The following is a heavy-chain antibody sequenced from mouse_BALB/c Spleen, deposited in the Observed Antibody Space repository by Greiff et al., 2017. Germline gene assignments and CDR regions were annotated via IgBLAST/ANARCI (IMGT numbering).Heavy chain of an antibody. D-gene: IGHD1-1*01. CDR2: ISYSGST. CDR1: GYSITSDYA. J-gene: IGHJ2*01. V-gene: IGHV3-2*02. Sequence: VQLKESGPGLVKPSQSLSLTCTVTGYSITSDYAWTWIRQFPGNKLEWMGYISYSGSTSYNPSLKSRISITRDTSKNQFFLQLNSVTTEDTATYYCARGDYGSSYFDYWGQGTTLTVSS. CDR3: ARGDYGSSYFDY.